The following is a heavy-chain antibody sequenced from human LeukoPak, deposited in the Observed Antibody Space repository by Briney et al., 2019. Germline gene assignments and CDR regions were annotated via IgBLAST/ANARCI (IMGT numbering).Heavy chain of an antibody. Sequence: ASVKVSCKASGGTFSSYAISWVQQAPGQGLEWMGRINPNSGGTNYAQKFQGRVTMTRDTSISTAYMELSRLRSDDTAVYYCARADYGDYVEGFDYWGQGTLVTVSS. J-gene: IGHJ4*02. CDR3: ARADYGDYVEGFDY. D-gene: IGHD4-17*01. CDR2: INPNSGGT. CDR1: GGTFSSYA. V-gene: IGHV1-2*06.